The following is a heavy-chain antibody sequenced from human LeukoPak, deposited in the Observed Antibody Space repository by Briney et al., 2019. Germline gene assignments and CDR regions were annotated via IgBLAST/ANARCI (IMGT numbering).Heavy chain of an antibody. CDR2: ISSGGSIK. Sequence: PGGSLRLSCAASGFTFSSYEMNWVRQAPGKGLEWVSYISSGGSIKYYADSVKGRFTISRDNTKNSLYLQMNGLRAEDTAVYYCARVEWELLGRGFDPWGQGTLVTVSS. CDR3: ARVEWELLGRGFDP. D-gene: IGHD1-26*01. CDR1: GFTFSSYE. J-gene: IGHJ5*02. V-gene: IGHV3-48*03.